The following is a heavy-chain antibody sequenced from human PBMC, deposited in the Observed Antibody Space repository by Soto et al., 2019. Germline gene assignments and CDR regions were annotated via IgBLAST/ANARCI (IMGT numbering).Heavy chain of an antibody. J-gene: IGHJ4*02. CDR2: ISPYNGDT. CDR3: ARYCSSTSCDHYSDY. D-gene: IGHD2-2*01. CDR1: GYSFTNYD. Sequence: ASVKVSCKASGYSFTNYDISWVRQAPGQGLEWMGWISPYNGDTHYAQKLQGRVTMTTDTSTSTAYMELRSLRSDDTAVYYCARYCSSTSCDHYSDYWGQGTWVTVS. V-gene: IGHV1-18*01.